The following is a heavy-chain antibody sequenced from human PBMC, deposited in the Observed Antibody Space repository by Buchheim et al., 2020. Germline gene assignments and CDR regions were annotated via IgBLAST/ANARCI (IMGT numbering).Heavy chain of an antibody. CDR1: GFMFSNHW. J-gene: IGHJ4*02. V-gene: IGHV3-74*03. D-gene: IGHD3-3*01. CDR3: ARGSAASWSGNYFDY. Sequence: EVQLVESGGGLVQPGGSLRLSCAASGFMFSNHWMHWVRQAPGEGPVWVSRINFDGSSTTYADSVKGRFIISRDNAKNTLYLQLNSLRGEDTAVYYCARGSAASWSGNYFDYWGPGTL. CDR2: INFDGSST.